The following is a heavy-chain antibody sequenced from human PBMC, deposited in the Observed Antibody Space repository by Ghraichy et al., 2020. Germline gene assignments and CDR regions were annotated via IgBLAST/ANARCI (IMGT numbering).Heavy chain of an antibody. CDR2: INPNSGGT. D-gene: IGHD6-19*01. CDR3: ARAGQWATEYFQH. Sequence: ASVKVSCKASGYTFTGYYMHWVRQAPGQGLEWMGWINPNSGGTNYAQKFQGRVTMTRDTSISTAYMELSRLRSDDTAVYYCARAGQWATEYFQHWGQGTLVTVSS. J-gene: IGHJ1*01. CDR1: GYTFTGYY. V-gene: IGHV1-2*02.